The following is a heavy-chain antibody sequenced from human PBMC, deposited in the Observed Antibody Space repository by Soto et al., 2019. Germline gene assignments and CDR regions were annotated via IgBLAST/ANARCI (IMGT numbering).Heavy chain of an antibody. CDR2: LFPRDFDV. CDR1: GSTFTNYG. CDR3: ARRVSLLQPIDS. D-gene: IGHD4-4*01. V-gene: IGHV5-51*01. Sequence: PGESLKISYQTSGSTFTNYGIGSVRQMPGGGPECLGLLFPRDFDVRDSSSFEGQVTISADRSTDTAFLQWRSLEASDSALYFCARRVSLLQPIDSWGQGTPVTVSS. J-gene: IGHJ5*01.